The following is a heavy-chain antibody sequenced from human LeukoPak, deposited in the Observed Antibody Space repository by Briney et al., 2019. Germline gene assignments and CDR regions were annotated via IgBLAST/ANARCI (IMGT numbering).Heavy chain of an antibody. CDR2: ISWNSGSI. J-gene: IGHJ4*02. D-gene: IGHD3-10*01. CDR1: GFTFDDYA. Sequence: PGRSLRLSCAASGFTFDDYAMHWVRQAPGKGLEWVSGISWNSGSIGYADSVKGRFTISRDNAKNSLYLQMNSLRAEDTALYYCAKGFYGSGSYYRTPFDYWGQGTLVTVSS. CDR3: AKGFYGSGSYYRTPFDY. V-gene: IGHV3-9*01.